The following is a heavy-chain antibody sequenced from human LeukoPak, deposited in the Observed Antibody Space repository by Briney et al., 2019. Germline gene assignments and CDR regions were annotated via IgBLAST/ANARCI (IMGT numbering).Heavy chain of an antibody. V-gene: IGHV3-64*01. J-gene: IGHJ4*02. CDR1: GGTFSSYA. CDR3: ARAGYSSGWYHPHDY. Sequence: SCKASGGTFSSYAMHWVRQAPGKGLEYVSAISSNGGSTYYANSVKGRFTISRDNSKNTLYLQMGSLRAEDMAVYYCARAGYSSGWYHPHDYWGQGTLVTVSS. CDR2: ISSNGGST. D-gene: IGHD6-19*01.